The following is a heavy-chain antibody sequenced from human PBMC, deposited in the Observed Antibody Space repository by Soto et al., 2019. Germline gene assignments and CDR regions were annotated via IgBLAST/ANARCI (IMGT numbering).Heavy chain of an antibody. CDR3: AKDIGYTSGSYYNFDY. CDR2: ITWNSDTM. Sequence: PGGSLRLSCVVSGFTFEDYAMHWVRQRPGKGLEWVSSITWNSDTMDYADSVKGRFTISRDSAKNSLYLQMNSLRAEDTALYYCAKDIGYTSGSYYNFDYWGQGTLVTVSS. CDR1: GFTFEDYA. V-gene: IGHV3-9*01. D-gene: IGHD3-10*01. J-gene: IGHJ4*01.